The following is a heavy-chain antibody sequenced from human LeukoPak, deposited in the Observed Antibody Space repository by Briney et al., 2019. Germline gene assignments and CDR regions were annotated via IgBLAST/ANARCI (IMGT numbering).Heavy chain of an antibody. Sequence: PGGSLRLSCAASGFTFSSYGMHWVRQAPGKGLEWVAVISYDGSNKYYADSVKGRFTISRDNSKNTLYLQMNSLRAEDTAVYYCAKGHSSGWSGLFDYWGQGTLVTVSS. CDR1: GFTFSSYG. J-gene: IGHJ4*02. CDR2: ISYDGSNK. V-gene: IGHV3-30*18. D-gene: IGHD6-19*01. CDR3: AKGHSSGWSGLFDY.